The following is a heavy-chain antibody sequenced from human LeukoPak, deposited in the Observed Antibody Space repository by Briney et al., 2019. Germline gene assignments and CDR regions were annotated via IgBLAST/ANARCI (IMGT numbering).Heavy chain of an antibody. J-gene: IGHJ6*02. CDR3: ARCSGGNCYSGVDV. CDR2: ISSSGTII. V-gene: IGHV3-48*03. D-gene: IGHD2-15*01. CDR1: GFTFSSYE. Sequence: GGSLRLFCAASGFTFSSYEMNWVRQAPGKGLEWVSYISSSGTIIHYADSAKGRFTISRDNAKNSLYLQMNSLRAEDTAVYYCARCSGGNCYSGVDVWGQGTTVTVSS.